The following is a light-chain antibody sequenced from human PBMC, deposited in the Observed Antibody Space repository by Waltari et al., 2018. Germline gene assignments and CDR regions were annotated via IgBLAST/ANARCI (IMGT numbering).Light chain of an antibody. CDR3: SSYGGSNNYV. J-gene: IGLJ1*01. V-gene: IGLV2-8*01. CDR2: EVF. Sequence: QSALTQPPSASGSPGQSVTISCTGTSNDIGSYNYVSWYQQYPAKAPKLIIYEVFQRPTVVPDPFSCSKSGNTASLTVSGLQIEDEADYYCSSYGGSNNYVFGTGTKITVL. CDR1: SNDIGSYNY.